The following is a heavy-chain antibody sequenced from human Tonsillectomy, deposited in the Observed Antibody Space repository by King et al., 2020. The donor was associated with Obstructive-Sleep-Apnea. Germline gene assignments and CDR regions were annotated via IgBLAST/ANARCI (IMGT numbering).Heavy chain of an antibody. CDR2: ISYDGSTNK. Sequence: HVQLVESGGGVVQPGRSLRLSCAASGFSFGTYAMWWVRRTPGEGLEWVAVISYDGSTNKYYADSVKGRFTISRDNSNDILYLQMNSLRAEDTAVYYCLRGRGGSSWYLGGTAFDIWGQGTLVTVSS. CDR1: GFSFGTYA. D-gene: IGHD6-13*01. V-gene: IGHV3-30*04. CDR3: LRGRGGSSWYLGGTAFDI. J-gene: IGHJ3*02.